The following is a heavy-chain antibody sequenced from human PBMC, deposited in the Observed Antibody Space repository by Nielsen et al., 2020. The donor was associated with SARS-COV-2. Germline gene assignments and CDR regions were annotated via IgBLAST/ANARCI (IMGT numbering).Heavy chain of an antibody. D-gene: IGHD6-13*01. Sequence: ASVKVSCKASGYTFTSYGISWVRQAPGQGLEGMGWISAYNGNTNYAQKLQGRVTMTTDTSTSTAYMELRNLRSDDTAVYYCARVPDARYSSSWSPPGHPNFDYWGQGTLVTVSS. V-gene: IGHV1-18*04. CDR3: ARVPDARYSSSWSPPGHPNFDY. CDR1: GYTFTSYG. J-gene: IGHJ4*02. CDR2: ISAYNGNT.